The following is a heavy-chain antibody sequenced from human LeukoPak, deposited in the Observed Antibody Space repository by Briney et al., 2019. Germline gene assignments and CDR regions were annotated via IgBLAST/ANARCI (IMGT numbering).Heavy chain of an antibody. CDR2: IYYSGGT. CDR1: GGSISSGDYY. Sequence: SETLSLTCTVSGGSISSGDYYWSWIRQPPGKGLEWIGYIYYSGGTYYNPSLKSRVTISVDTSKNQFSLKLSSVTAADTAVYYCARDHGYFDLDWGQGTLVTVSS. J-gene: IGHJ4*02. CDR3: ARDHGYFDLD. V-gene: IGHV4-30-4*01. D-gene: IGHD3-9*01.